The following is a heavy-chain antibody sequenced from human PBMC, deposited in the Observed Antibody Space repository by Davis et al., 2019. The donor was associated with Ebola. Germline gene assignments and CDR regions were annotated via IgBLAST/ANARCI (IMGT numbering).Heavy chain of an antibody. V-gene: IGHV4-61*08. CDR3: ARGVTIFGVVTYYFDY. D-gene: IGHD3-3*01. CDR1: GGSISSGDYY. Sequence: PSETLSLTCTVSGGSISSGDYYWSWIRQPPGKGLEWIGYIYYSGSTNYNPSLKSRVTISVDTSKNQFSLKLSSVTAADTAVYYCARGVTIFGVVTYYFDYWGQGTLVTVSS. CDR2: IYYSGST. J-gene: IGHJ4*02.